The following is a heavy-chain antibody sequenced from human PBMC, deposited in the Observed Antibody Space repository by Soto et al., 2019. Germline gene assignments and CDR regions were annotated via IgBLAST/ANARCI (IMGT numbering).Heavy chain of an antibody. D-gene: IGHD6-19*01. V-gene: IGHV1-18*01. CDR2: ISAYNGNT. Sequence: ASVKVSCKASGYTFTSYGISWVRQAPGQGLEWMGWISAYNGNTNYAQKLQGRVTMTTDTSTRTAYMELRSLRSDDTAVYYCARDEGSGWWNAFDIWGQGTMVTVSS. CDR3: ARDEGSGWWNAFDI. J-gene: IGHJ3*02. CDR1: GYTFTSYG.